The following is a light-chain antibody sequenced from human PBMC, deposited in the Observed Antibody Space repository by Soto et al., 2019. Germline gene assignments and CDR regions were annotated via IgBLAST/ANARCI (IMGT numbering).Light chain of an antibody. CDR1: QSVSNNY. CDR3: QQYGSSGT. CDR2: GAS. Sequence: IVLTQSPGTLALFPGETATLSSRASQSVSNNYLAWYQQKPGQAPRLLIYGASNRATGIPDRFSGSGSGTDFTLTISSLEPEDFAVYYCQQYGSSGTFGQGTKVDIK. J-gene: IGKJ1*01. V-gene: IGKV3-20*01.